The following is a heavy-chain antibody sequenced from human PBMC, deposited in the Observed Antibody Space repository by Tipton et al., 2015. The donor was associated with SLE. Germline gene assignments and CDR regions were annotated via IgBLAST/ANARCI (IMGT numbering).Heavy chain of an antibody. D-gene: IGHD6-19*01. CDR1: GFTFSRYA. J-gene: IGHJ4*02. CDR3: AKLPGPYSSAWYFDY. CDR2: ISGSGGST. Sequence: SLRLSCAASGFTFSRYAMSWVRQAPGKGLEWVSVISGSGGSTYYADSVKGRLTISRDNSKNTLYLQMNSLRAEDTALYYCAKLPGPYSSAWYFDYWGQGTVVTVSS. V-gene: IGHV3-23*01.